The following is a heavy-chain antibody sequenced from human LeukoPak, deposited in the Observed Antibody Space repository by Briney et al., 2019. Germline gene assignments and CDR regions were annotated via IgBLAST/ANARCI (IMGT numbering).Heavy chain of an antibody. Sequence: SETLSLTCTVSGGSISSYYWSWIRQPPGKGLEWIGYIYYSGSTNYNPSLKSRVTISVDTSKNQFSLKLSSVTAADTAVYYCARNQYYYDSSGDYWGQGTLVTVSS. CDR2: IYYSGST. V-gene: IGHV4-59*08. CDR3: ARNQYYYDSSGDY. D-gene: IGHD3-22*01. CDR1: GGSISSYY. J-gene: IGHJ4*02.